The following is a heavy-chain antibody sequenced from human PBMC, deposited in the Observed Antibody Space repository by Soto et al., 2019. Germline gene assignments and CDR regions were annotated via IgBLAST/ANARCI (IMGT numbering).Heavy chain of an antibody. V-gene: IGHV4-31*03. D-gene: IGHD6-13*01. CDR3: ASNILAAGEDY. J-gene: IGHJ4*02. Sequence: QVQLQASGPGLVKPSQTLSLTCTVSGGSISSGGYYWSWIRQHPGKGLEWIGYIYYSGSTYYSPSLKSRVTISVDTSKNKFSLKLSSVTAADTAVYYCASNILAAGEDYWGQGTLVTVSS. CDR1: GGSISSGGYY. CDR2: IYYSGST.